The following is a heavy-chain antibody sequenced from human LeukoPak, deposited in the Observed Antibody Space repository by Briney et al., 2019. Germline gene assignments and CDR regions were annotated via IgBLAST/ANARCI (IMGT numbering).Heavy chain of an antibody. D-gene: IGHD3-10*01. V-gene: IGHV4-59*01. CDR3: AISEKYGSGSYDY. Sequence: SETLSLTCTVSGGSISSYYWSWIRQPPGKGLEWIGYIYYTGSTSYNPSLKSRVTISVDTSKNQFSLKLSSVTAADTAVYYCAISEKYGSGSYDYWGQGTLVTVSS. CDR1: GGSISSYY. CDR2: IYYTGST. J-gene: IGHJ4*02.